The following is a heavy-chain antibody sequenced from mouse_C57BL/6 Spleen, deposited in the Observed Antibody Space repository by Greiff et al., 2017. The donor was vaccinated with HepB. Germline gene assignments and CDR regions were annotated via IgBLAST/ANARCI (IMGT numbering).Heavy chain of an antibody. CDR3: ASGLGRDWYFDV. Sequence: QVQLQQPGAELVKPGASVKLSCKASGYTFTSYWMHWVKQRPGQGLEWIGMIHPNSGSTNYNEKFKSKATLTVDKSSSTAYMQLSSLTSEDSAVYYCASGLGRDWYFDVWGTGTTVTVSS. D-gene: IGHD4-1*01. V-gene: IGHV1-64*01. CDR1: GYTFTSYW. CDR2: IHPNSGST. J-gene: IGHJ1*03.